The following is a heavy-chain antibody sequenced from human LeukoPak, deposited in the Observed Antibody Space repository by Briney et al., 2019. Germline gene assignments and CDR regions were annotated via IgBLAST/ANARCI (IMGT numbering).Heavy chain of an antibody. D-gene: IGHD6-25*01. Sequence: SETLSLTCTVSGGSISSSSYYWGWIRQPPGKGLEWIGSIYYSGSTYYNPSLKSRVTISVDTSKNQFSLKLSSVTAADTAVYYYARYGLGRAARLFDYWGQGTLVTVSS. V-gene: IGHV4-39*01. J-gene: IGHJ4*02. CDR2: IYYSGST. CDR1: GGSISSSSYY. CDR3: ARYGLGRAARLFDY.